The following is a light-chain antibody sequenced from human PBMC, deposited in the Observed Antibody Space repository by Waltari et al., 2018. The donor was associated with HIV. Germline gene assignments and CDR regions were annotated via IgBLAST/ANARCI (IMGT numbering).Light chain of an antibody. CDR1: SSTIGNNY. CDR2: EDD. J-gene: IGLJ3*02. V-gene: IGLV1-51*02. Sequence: QSVLTQPPSVSAAPGQKVSISCSGSSSTIGNNYVSWYQQLPGTAPKLLIYEDDRRPSGIPDRFSATKSGASATLDITGLQIGDEADYYCGTWDRSLTTGLFGGGTKLTVL. CDR3: GTWDRSLTTGL.